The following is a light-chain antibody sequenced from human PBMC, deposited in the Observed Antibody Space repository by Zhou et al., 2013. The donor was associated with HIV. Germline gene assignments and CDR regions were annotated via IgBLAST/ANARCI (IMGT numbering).Light chain of an antibody. Sequence: DIQLTQSPSFLSASVGDRVTITCRASQGINSYLAWYQQKPGKAPKLLIYGASTLQSGIPSRFTGSGSGSDFTLTINCLQSEDFATYYCQQYYDYPWTFGQGTKVEI. CDR3: QQYYDYPWT. V-gene: IGKV1-9*01. CDR2: GAS. J-gene: IGKJ1*01. CDR1: QGINSY.